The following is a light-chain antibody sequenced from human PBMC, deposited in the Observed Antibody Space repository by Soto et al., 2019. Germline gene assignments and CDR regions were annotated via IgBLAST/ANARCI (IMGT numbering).Light chain of an antibody. J-gene: IGLJ1*01. CDR3: TSYSRGHLYD. CDR1: SRDVGGSNY. CDR2: DVN. Sequence: QSALTQPASVSGTTGQTITFSCTGISRDVGGSNYVSWYRQHPGKAPRLIILDVNNRPTGVSPRFSGSKSGNTASLTISGLHAGDEAHYFCTSYSRGHLYDFGTGTKVTVL. V-gene: IGLV2-14*03.